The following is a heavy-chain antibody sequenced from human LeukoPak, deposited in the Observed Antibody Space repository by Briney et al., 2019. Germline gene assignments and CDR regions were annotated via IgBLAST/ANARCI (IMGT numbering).Heavy chain of an antibody. V-gene: IGHV4-38-2*02. J-gene: IGHJ4*02. CDR3: AREAGYSSTWYYSDY. Sequence: PSETLSLTCDVSGYSISSGYHWGWIRQPPGKGLEWIGSIYHSGITYYNPSLKSRVTISVDTSKNQFSLKVSSVTAADTAVYYCAREAGYSSTWYYSDYWGQGTPVTVSS. CDR2: IYHSGIT. D-gene: IGHD6-13*01. CDR1: GYSISSGYH.